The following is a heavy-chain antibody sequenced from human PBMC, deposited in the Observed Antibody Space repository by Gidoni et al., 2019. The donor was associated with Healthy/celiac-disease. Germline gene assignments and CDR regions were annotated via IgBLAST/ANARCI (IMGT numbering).Heavy chain of an antibody. J-gene: IGHJ4*02. D-gene: IGHD3-3*01. CDR1: GFSLSNARMG. CDR3: ARTYYDFWSGYYDY. CDR2: IFPNDEK. V-gene: IGHV2-26*01. Sequence: QVTLKESGPVLVKPTETLTLTCTVAGFSLSNARMGVSWIRQPPGKALEWLAHIFPNDEKSYSTSLKSRLTISKDTSKSQVVLTMTNMDPVDTATYYCARTYYDFWSGYYDYWGQGILVTVSS.